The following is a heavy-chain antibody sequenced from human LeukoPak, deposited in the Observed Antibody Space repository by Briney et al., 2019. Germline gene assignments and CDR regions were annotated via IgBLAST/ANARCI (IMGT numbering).Heavy chain of an antibody. D-gene: IGHD2-15*01. Sequence: ASVKVSCKASGYTFTSYYMHWVRQAPGQGLEWMGIINPSGGSTSYAQKFQGRVTMTRDMSTSTVYMELSSLRSEDTAVYYCARDGPVVVAATPNWYFDLWGRGTLVTVSS. J-gene: IGHJ2*01. CDR3: ARDGPVVVAATPNWYFDL. V-gene: IGHV1-46*01. CDR1: GYTFTSYY. CDR2: INPSGGST.